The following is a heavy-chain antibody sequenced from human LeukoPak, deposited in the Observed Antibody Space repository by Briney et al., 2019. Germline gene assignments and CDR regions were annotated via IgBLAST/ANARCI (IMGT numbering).Heavy chain of an antibody. CDR3: ARDRTYYDFWSGYSGFDY. V-gene: IGHV3-21*01. D-gene: IGHD3-3*01. CDR1: GFTFSSYS. J-gene: IGHJ4*02. Sequence: GGSLRLSCAASGFTFSSYSMNWVRQAPGKGLEWVSSISSSGSYIYYADSVKGRFTISRDNAKNTLYLQMNSLRAEDTAVYYCARDRTYYDFWSGYSGFDYWGQGTLVTVSS. CDR2: ISSSGSYI.